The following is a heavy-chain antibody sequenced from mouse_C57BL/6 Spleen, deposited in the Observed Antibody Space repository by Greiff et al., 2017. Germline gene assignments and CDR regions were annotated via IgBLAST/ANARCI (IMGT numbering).Heavy chain of an antibody. CDR3: ARDSSGYEVYFDY. Sequence: EVKLMESGGDLVKPGGSLKLSCAASGFTFSSYGMSWVRQTPDKRLEWVATISSGGSYTYYPDSVKGRFTISRDNAKNTLYLQMSSLKSEDTAMYYCARDSSGYEVYFDYWGQGTTLTVSS. D-gene: IGHD3-2*02. V-gene: IGHV5-6*01. CDR1: GFTFSSYG. CDR2: ISSGGSYT. J-gene: IGHJ2*01.